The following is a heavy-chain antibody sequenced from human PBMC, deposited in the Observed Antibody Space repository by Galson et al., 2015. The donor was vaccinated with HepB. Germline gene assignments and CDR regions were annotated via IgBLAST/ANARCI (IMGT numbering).Heavy chain of an antibody. CDR2: FDPEDGET. CDR1: GYTLSNLS. J-gene: IGHJ3*02. Sequence: SVKVSCKVSGYTLSNLSMRCVRQAPGKGLEWMGGFDPEDGETIYTQKFQGRVTMTEDTSTATAYMELSSLRSEDTAVYYCATFSGSSDAFDIWGQGTMVTVSS. CDR3: ATFSGSSDAFDI. D-gene: IGHD3-22*01. V-gene: IGHV1-24*01.